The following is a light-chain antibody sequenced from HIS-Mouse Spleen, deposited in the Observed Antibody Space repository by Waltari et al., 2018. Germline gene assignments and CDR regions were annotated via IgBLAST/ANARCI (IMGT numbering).Light chain of an antibody. CDR1: ALPKKY. J-gene: IGLJ2*01. V-gene: IGLV3-10*01. Sequence: SYELTHPPSVSVSPGQPARITCSGEALPKKYPYWYQQKSGQAPVLVIYEDSKRPSGIPERFSGSSSGTMATLTISGAQVEDEADYYCYSTDSSGNHRVFGGGTKLTVL. CDR3: YSTDSSGNHRV. CDR2: EDS.